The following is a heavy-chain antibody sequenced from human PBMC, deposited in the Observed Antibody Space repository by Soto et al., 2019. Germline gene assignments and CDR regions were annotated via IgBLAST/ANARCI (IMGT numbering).Heavy chain of an antibody. D-gene: IGHD4-4*01. CDR1: GYTFTSYA. V-gene: IGHV1-18*01. CDR3: ARDNDYSNYDYYYNGMDV. Sequence: ASVKVSCKASGYTFTSYAISWVRQAPGQGLEWMGWISAYSGNTNYAQNFQDRVTMTTDTATTTAYMELRSLRSDNTAVYYCARDNDYSNYDYYYNGMDVWGQGTTVTVSS. J-gene: IGHJ6*02. CDR2: ISAYSGNT.